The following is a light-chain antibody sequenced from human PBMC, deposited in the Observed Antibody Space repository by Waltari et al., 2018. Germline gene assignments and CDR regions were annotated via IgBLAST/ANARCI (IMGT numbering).Light chain of an antibody. CDR2: GAS. CDR3: HQYNDGPPFN. Sequence: EIVMTQSPATLSVSPGDRAILSCRASQSVTTNLSWYQQKPGQAPRLLIYGASTRATDIPARFSGSGSGTEFTLTISSLQSEDCAVYYCHQYNDGPPFNFGQGTKLEIK. CDR1: QSVTTN. J-gene: IGKJ2*01. V-gene: IGKV3-15*01.